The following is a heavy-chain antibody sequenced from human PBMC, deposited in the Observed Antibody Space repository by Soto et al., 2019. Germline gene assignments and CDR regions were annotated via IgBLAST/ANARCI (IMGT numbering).Heavy chain of an antibody. Sequence: EVQLLESGGGLVQPGGSLRLSCAASGFTFSSYAMSWVRQAPGKGLDWVSAISGSGGSTYYADSVKGRFTISRDNSKNTLYLQMNSLRAEDTPVYYCAKVRSTRYDYVWGSYRSTLDYWGQGTLVTVSS. CDR1: GFTFSSYA. J-gene: IGHJ4*02. D-gene: IGHD3-16*02. CDR3: AKVRSTRYDYVWGSYRSTLDY. V-gene: IGHV3-23*01. CDR2: ISGSGGST.